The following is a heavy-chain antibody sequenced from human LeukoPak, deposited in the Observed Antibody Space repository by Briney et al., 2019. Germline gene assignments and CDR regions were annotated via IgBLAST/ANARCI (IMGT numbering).Heavy chain of an antibody. Sequence: SETLSLTCAVYGGSFSGYYWSWIRQHPGKGLEWIGYIYYSGSTYYNPSLKSRVTISVDTSKNQFSLKLSSVTAADTAVYYCARDRRDYGDPISYGMDVWGQGTTVTVSS. V-gene: IGHV4-31*11. J-gene: IGHJ6*02. CDR1: GGSFSGYY. CDR3: ARDRRDYGDPISYGMDV. D-gene: IGHD4-17*01. CDR2: IYYSGST.